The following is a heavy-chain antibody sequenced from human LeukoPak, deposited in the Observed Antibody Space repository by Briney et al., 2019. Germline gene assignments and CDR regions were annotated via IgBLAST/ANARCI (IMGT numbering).Heavy chain of an antibody. CDR2: IRYDGSNK. Sequence: GGSLRLSCAVSGFTFSSYGMHWVRQAPGKGLEWVAFIRYDGSNKYYADSVKGRFTISRDNSKNTLYLQMNSLRAEDTAVYYCARDLLGWELHYFDYRGQGTLVTVSS. CDR1: GFTFSSYG. J-gene: IGHJ4*02. V-gene: IGHV3-30*02. CDR3: ARDLLGWELHYFDY. D-gene: IGHD1-26*01.